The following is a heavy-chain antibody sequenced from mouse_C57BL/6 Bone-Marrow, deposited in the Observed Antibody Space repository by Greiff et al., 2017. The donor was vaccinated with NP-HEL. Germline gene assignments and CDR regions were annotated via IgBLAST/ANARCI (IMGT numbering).Heavy chain of an antibody. Sequence: EVKLMESGGGLVKPGGSLKLSCAASGFTFSDYGMHWVRQAPEKGLEWVAYISSGSSTIYYADTVKGRFTISRDNAKNTLFLQMTSLRSEDTAMYYCARGATVVSPSYFDYWGQGTTLTVSS. D-gene: IGHD1-1*01. J-gene: IGHJ2*01. V-gene: IGHV5-17*01. CDR3: ARGATVVSPSYFDY. CDR2: ISSGSSTI. CDR1: GFTFSDYG.